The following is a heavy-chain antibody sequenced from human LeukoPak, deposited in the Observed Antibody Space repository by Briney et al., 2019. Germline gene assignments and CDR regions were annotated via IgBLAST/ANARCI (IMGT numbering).Heavy chain of an antibody. J-gene: IGHJ4*02. CDR2: IYYSGST. D-gene: IGHD2-21*02. Sequence: SETLSLTCTVSGGSISSYYWSWIRQPPGKGLEWIGYIYYSGSTNYNPSLKSRLTIPMDRSKNQFSLKLSSVTAADTAVYYCVSAYCGGDCYHSLLTDWGQGALVTVSS. CDR1: GGSISSYY. CDR3: VSAYCGGDCYHSLLTD. V-gene: IGHV4-59*12.